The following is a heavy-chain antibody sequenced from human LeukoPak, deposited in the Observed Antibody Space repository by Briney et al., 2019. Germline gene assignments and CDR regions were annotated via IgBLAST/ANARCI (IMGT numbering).Heavy chain of an antibody. Sequence: TGGSLRLSCAASGFTFSSYGMHWVRQAPGKGLEWVAVISYDGSNKYYADSVKGRFTISRDNSKNTLYLQMNSLRAEDTAVYYCAKGFFARVVTATPGEYFQHWGQGTLVTVSS. CDR2: ISYDGSNK. V-gene: IGHV3-30*18. D-gene: IGHD2-21*02. CDR3: AKGFFARVVTATPGEYFQH. CDR1: GFTFSSYG. J-gene: IGHJ1*01.